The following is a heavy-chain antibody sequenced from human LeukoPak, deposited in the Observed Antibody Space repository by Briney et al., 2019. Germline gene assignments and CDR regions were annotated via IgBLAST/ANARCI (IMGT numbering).Heavy chain of an antibody. J-gene: IGHJ4*02. Sequence: GGSLRLSCAASGFTFSDEGMHWVRQAPGKGLEWVSFIHVDANEIYYADSVKGRFTISRDSSKNTLHLQMNSLRAEDTAVYYCARAFTSKRYSYGLNYFDYWGQGTLVTVSS. CDR1: GFTFSDEG. CDR2: IHVDANEI. D-gene: IGHD5-18*01. CDR3: ARAFTSKRYSYGLNYFDY. V-gene: IGHV3-30*02.